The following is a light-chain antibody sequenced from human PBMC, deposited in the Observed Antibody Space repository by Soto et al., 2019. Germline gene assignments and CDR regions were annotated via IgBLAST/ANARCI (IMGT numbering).Light chain of an antibody. Sequence: QPVLTQSPSASASLGAWVKLTCTLSSGHSSYTIAWHQQQPEKGPRYLMTLNSDGSHSKGDGIPDRFSGSSSGAERYLSISSLQSEDEADYYCQTWGTGIEGFGGGTKLTVL. V-gene: IGLV4-69*01. CDR1: SGHSSYT. CDR3: QTWGTGIEG. CDR2: LNSDGSH. J-gene: IGLJ3*02.